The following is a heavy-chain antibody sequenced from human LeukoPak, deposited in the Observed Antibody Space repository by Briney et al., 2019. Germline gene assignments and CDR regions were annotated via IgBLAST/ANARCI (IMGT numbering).Heavy chain of an antibody. D-gene: IGHD3-22*01. CDR2: IYHSGST. CDR1: GDSISSGDYY. Sequence: PSQTLSLTCTVSGDSISSGDYYWTWIRQPPGTALEWIGYIYHSGSTYYNPSLNSRVTISVDTSKNQFSLKLASVTAADTAVYYCARGTVVVVITSFDPWGQGTLVTVSS. CDR3: ARGTVVVVITSFDP. J-gene: IGHJ5*02. V-gene: IGHV4-30-4*08.